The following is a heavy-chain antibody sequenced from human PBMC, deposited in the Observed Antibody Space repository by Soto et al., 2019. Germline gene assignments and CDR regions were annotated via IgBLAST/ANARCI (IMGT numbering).Heavy chain of an antibody. D-gene: IGHD3-9*01. CDR2: ISCSGGST. J-gene: IGHJ4*02. V-gene: IGHV3-23*01. CDR3: AKDLRDLDWTRGVFDY. Sequence: VGSLRLSCAASGFTFSSYAMSWVRQAPGKGLEWVSAISCSGGSTYYADSVKGRFTITRDNSKNTPYLQMNSLRAEDTAVYYCAKDLRDLDWTRGVFDYWGQGTLVTVSS. CDR1: GFTFSSYA.